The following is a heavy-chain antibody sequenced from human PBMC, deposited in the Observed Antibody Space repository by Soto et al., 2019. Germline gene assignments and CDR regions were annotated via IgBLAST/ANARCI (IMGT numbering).Heavy chain of an antibody. CDR3: ARVATMTDPLLVDYFDY. CDR2: IYYSGST. J-gene: IGHJ4*02. Sequence: PSETLSLTCTVSGGSISSYYWSWIRQPPGKGLEWIGYIYYSGSTNYNPSLKSRVTISVDTSKNQFSLKLSSVTAADTAVYYCARVATMTDPLLVDYFDYWGQGTLVTVSS. V-gene: IGHV4-59*01. CDR1: GGSISSYY. D-gene: IGHD3-22*01.